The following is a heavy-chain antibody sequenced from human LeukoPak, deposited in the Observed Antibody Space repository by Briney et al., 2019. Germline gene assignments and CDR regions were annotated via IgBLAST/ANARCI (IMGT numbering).Heavy chain of an antibody. CDR1: GGSISSYY. J-gene: IGHJ6*03. CDR2: IHYSGST. Sequence: PSETLSLTCTVSGGSISSYYWSWIRQPPGKGLEWTGNIHYSGSTNYNPSLKSRVTISVDTSKNQFSLKLSSVTAADTAVYYCARQFRYYYMDVWGKGTTVTVSS. V-gene: IGHV4-59*01. CDR3: ARQFRYYYMDV.